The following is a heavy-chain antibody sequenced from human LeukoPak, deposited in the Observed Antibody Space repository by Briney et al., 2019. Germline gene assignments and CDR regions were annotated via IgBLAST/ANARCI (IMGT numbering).Heavy chain of an antibody. CDR1: GFAFSTSA. CDR3: TKEHLRYSHATD. D-gene: IGHD5-12*01. Sequence: PGGSLRLSCSTSGFAFSTSAMSWVRQAPEMGLEWFSAISDSGSRTYYADSVKGRFTISRDNSKNTLFLQMNTLRAEDTAVYYCTKEHLRYSHATDWGQGTLGTVSS. J-gene: IGHJ4*02. V-gene: IGHV3-23*01. CDR2: ISDSGSRT.